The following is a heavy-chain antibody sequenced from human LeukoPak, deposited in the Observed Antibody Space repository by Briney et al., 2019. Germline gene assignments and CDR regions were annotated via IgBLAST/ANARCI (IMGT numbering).Heavy chain of an antibody. CDR1: GGTFSSYA. Sequence: GASVEVSCKASGGTFSSYAISWVRQAPGQGLEWMGRIIPILGIANYAQKFQGRVTITADKSTSTAYMELSSLRSEDTAVYFCARENYYHSSGYDYWGQGTLVTVSS. V-gene: IGHV1-69*04. CDR3: ARENYYHSSGYDY. J-gene: IGHJ4*02. D-gene: IGHD3-22*01. CDR2: IIPILGIA.